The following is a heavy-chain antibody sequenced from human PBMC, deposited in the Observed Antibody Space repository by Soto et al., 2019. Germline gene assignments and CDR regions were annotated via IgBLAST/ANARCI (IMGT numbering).Heavy chain of an antibody. CDR2: VYYSGTT. J-gene: IGHJ5*02. Sequence: WATLTLRWSVSGVAVSIRRYYWSWIRQPPGKGLEWIGSVYYSGTTKRNPSLEGRVTLSIDTSKNQFSLKVTSVTAADTAVYYCARTIDGYILTPLDAWGQGNLVTAPQ. CDR1: GVAVSIRRYY. CDR3: ARTIDGYILTPLDA. V-gene: IGHV4-61*01. D-gene: IGHD5-12*01.